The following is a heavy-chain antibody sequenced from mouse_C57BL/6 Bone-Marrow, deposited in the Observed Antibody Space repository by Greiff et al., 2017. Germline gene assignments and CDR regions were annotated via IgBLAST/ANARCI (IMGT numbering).Heavy chain of an antibody. J-gene: IGHJ2*01. V-gene: IGHV1-55*01. CDR3: ARGLRYPDY. CDR2: IYPGSGST. D-gene: IGHD1-1*01. CDR1: GYTFTSYW. Sequence: QVQLQQPGAELVKPGASVKMSCKASGYTFTSYWITWVKQRPGQGLEWIGDIYPGSGSTNYNEKFKSKATLTVDKPSSTAYMQLSSLTSEDSAVYYCARGLRYPDYWGQGTTLTVSS.